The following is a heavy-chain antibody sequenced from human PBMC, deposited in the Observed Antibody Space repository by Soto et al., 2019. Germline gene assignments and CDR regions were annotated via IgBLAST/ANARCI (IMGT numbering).Heavy chain of an antibody. J-gene: IGHJ6*02. Sequence: VASVKVSCKASGGTFSSYAISWVRQAPGQGLEWMGGIIPIFGTANYAQKFQGRVTITADESTSTAYMELSSLRSEDTAVYYCAKGKVRWHSSSWPEIYYYYYGMDVWGQGTTVTVSS. D-gene: IGHD6-13*01. CDR1: GGTFSSYA. V-gene: IGHV1-69*13. CDR3: AKGKVRWHSSSWPEIYYYYYGMDV. CDR2: IIPIFGTA.